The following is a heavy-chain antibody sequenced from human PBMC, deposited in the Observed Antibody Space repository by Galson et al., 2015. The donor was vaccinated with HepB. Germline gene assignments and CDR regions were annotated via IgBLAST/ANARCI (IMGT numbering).Heavy chain of an antibody. J-gene: IGHJ2*01. CDR2: IDPSDSYT. CDR3: ASSVYYDSSSYFPDDL. D-gene: IGHD3-22*01. V-gene: IGHV5-10-1*01. Sequence: QSGAEVKKPGESLRISCKGSGYSFTSYWISWVRQMPGKGLEWMGRIDPSDSYTNYSPSFQGHVTISADKSISTAYLQWSSLKASGTAMYYCASSVYYDSSSYFPDDLWGRGTLVTVSS. CDR1: GYSFTSYW.